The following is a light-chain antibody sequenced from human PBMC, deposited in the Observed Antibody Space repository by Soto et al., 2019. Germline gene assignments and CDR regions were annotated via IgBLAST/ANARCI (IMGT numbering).Light chain of an antibody. V-gene: IGKV4-1*01. CDR1: QTLLYSSNSKSY. CDR2: WAS. Sequence: VMTQFPDSLAVSLGERATINCKSSQTLLYSSNSKSYLAWYQQKPGQSPKLLIHWASTRKTRVPDRFSGSGSGTDFTLTIVSLQAEDVAVYYCQQYYNTPWTFGQGTKVDIK. J-gene: IGKJ1*01. CDR3: QQYYNTPWT.